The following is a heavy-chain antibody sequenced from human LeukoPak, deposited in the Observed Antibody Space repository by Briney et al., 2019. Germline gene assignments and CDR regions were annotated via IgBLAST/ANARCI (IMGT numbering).Heavy chain of an antibody. Sequence: GGALRLSCSAPGFTFSDFYISWVRQAPGEGVGGVSYISSTSGSTKYYADSVKGRFTISRDNAKNSLYLQMNSLRAEDTAVYYCARGGGGSSFVYWGQGTLVTVSS. J-gene: IGHJ4*02. CDR1: GFTFSDFY. CDR2: ISSTSGSTK. CDR3: ARGGGGSSFVY. D-gene: IGHD3-16*01. V-gene: IGHV3-11*01.